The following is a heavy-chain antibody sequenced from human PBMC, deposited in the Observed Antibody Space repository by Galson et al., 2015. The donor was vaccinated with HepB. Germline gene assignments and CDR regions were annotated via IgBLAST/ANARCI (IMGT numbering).Heavy chain of an antibody. CDR3: AKDREVGYCSGGSCSPPDS. D-gene: IGHD2-15*01. Sequence: SLRLSCAASGFTFSSYWMTWVRQAPGKGLEWVSGISRSGGSTSYADSVKGRFTISRDNSKNTLFLEISSLRAEDTAIYYCAKDREVGYCSGGSCSPPDSWGQGTLVTVSS. V-gene: IGHV3-23*01. CDR2: ISRSGGST. J-gene: IGHJ4*02. CDR1: GFTFSSYW.